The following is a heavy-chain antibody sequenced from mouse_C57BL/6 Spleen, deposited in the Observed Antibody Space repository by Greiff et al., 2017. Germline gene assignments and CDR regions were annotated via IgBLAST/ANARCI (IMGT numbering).Heavy chain of an antibody. CDR1: GYAFSSSW. CDR2: IYPGDGDT. CDR3: APITTVVEPYYYAMDY. Sequence: QVQLQQSGPELVKPGASVKISCKASGYAFSSSWMNWVKQRPGKGLEWIGRIYPGDGDTNYNGKFKGKDTLTADKSSSTAYMQLSSLTSEDSAVYFCAPITTVVEPYYYAMDYWGQGTSVTVSS. V-gene: IGHV1-82*01. D-gene: IGHD1-1*01. J-gene: IGHJ4*01.